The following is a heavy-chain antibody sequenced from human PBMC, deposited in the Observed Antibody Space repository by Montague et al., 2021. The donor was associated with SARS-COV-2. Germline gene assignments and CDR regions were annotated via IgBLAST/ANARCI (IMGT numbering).Heavy chain of an antibody. CDR1: GGSISTYY. V-gene: IGHV4-59*01. CDR3: ARGKGRSPDAFDI. J-gene: IGHJ3*02. Sequence: SETLSLTCTVSGGSISTYYWSWIRQSPGKGLEWIGYIYYSGTPNYNPSLTSRLSMSVDTSKNQFSLELSSVTAADRAVFFCARGKGRSPDAFDIWGQGITVTVSS. D-gene: IGHD2-15*01. CDR2: IYYSGTP.